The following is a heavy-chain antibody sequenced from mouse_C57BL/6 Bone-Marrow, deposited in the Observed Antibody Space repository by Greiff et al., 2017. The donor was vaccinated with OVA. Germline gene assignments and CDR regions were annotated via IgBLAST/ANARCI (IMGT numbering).Heavy chain of an antibody. CDR3: ARGGADY. Sequence: DVKLVESGGGLVKPGGSLKLSCAASGFTFSSYAMSWVRQTPEKRLEWVATISDGGSYTYYPDNVKGRFTISRDNAKNNLYLQMSHLKSEDTAMYYCARGGADYWGQGTTLTVSS. D-gene: IGHD1-1*02. J-gene: IGHJ2*01. CDR1: GFTFSSYA. CDR2: ISDGGSYT. V-gene: IGHV5-4*03.